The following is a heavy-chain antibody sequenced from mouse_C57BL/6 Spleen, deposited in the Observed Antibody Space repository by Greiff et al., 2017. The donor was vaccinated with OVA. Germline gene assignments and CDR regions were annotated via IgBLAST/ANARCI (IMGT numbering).Heavy chain of an antibody. D-gene: IGHD2-4*01. CDR3: AFYDYDGADWYFDV. V-gene: IGHV1-72*01. CDR2: FDPNSGGT. Sequence: QVQLQQPGAELVKPGASVKLSCKASGYTFTSYWMHWVKQRPGRGLEWIGRFDPNSGGTKYNEKFKSKATLTVDKPSSTAYMQLSSLTSEDSAVYYCAFYDYDGADWYFDVWGTGTTVTVSS. J-gene: IGHJ1*03. CDR1: GYTFTSYW.